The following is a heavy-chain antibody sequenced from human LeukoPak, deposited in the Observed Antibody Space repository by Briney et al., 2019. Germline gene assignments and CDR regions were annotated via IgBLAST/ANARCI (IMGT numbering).Heavy chain of an antibody. D-gene: IGHD3-10*01. J-gene: IGHJ3*02. Sequence: SETLSLTCAVYGGSFSGYYWIWIRQPPGKGLDWIGEINHSGSTNDNPSLKSRVTISVDTSKNQSSLKLSSVTAADTAVYYCARTRTFSITMVRGVPGIWGQGTMVTVSS. CDR1: GGSFSGYY. CDR3: ARTRTFSITMVRGVPGI. CDR2: INHSGST. V-gene: IGHV4-34*01.